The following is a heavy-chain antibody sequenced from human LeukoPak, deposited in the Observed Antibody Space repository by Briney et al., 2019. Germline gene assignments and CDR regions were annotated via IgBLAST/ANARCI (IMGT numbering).Heavy chain of an antibody. CDR2: INHSGST. D-gene: IGHD3-10*01. Sequence: SETLSLTCAVYGGSFSGYYWSWIRQPPGKGLEWIGEINHSGSTNYNPSLKSRVTISVDTSKNQFSLKLSSVTAADTAVYYCARHWVTMVRGWINWFDPWGQGTLVTVSS. CDR3: ARHWVTMVRGWINWFDP. CDR1: GGSFSGYY. J-gene: IGHJ5*02. V-gene: IGHV4-34*01.